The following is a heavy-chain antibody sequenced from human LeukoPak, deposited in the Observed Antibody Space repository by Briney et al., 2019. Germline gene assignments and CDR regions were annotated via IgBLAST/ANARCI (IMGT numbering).Heavy chain of an antibody. CDR2: IYPNSGAT. CDR3: GTLLSNGPFDY. Sequence: ASVKVSCKASGYTFTGFYMHWVRQAPGQGLEWMGYIYPNSGATKYAQKFQGRVTLTRDTSISTAYMELSGLRSDDTAVYYCGTLLSNGPFDYWGLGSLVTVSS. CDR1: GYTFTGFY. J-gene: IGHJ4*02. V-gene: IGHV1-2*02.